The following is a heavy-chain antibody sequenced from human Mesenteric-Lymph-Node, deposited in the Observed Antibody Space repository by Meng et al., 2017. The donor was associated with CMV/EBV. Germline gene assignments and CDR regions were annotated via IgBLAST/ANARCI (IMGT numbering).Heavy chain of an antibody. Sequence: GESLKISCAASGFSFGDYYMSWIRQAPEKGLEWIAYISSSGSFIYYADSVKGRLTISRDNTKNSLSLEMNSLRAEDTAVYYCAREVSGTGYGSSWYNWFDPWGQGTPVTVSS. J-gene: IGHJ5*02. V-gene: IGHV3-11*01. CDR2: ISSSGSFI. CDR1: GFSFGDYY. CDR3: AREVSGTGYGSSWYNWFDP. D-gene: IGHD6-13*01.